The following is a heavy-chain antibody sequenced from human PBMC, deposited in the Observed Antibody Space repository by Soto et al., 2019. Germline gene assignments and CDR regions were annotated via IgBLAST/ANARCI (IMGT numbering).Heavy chain of an antibody. J-gene: IGHJ2*01. V-gene: IGHV4-30-2*01. CDR3: VRGVGSSWSYWYFDL. CDR2: IYHSGST. D-gene: IGHD6-13*01. CDR1: GGSVTNIGHS. Sequence: QLQLQESGSGLVRPSQTLSLTCAVSGGSVTNIGHSWTWIRQPPGKGLEWIGYIYHSGSTYYNTSLKSRVTRSVTRSTSPFSLKLNSATAADTAVYYCVRGVGSSWSYWYFDLWGRGTLVTVSS.